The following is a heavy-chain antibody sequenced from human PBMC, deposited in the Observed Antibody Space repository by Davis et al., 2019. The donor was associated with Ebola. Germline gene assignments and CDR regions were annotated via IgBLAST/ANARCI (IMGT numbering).Heavy chain of an antibody. CDR3: ARLRRDAFDI. J-gene: IGHJ3*02. CDR1: GGSISSSSYY. Sequence: SETLSLTCTVSGGSISSSSYYWGWLRQPPGKGLEWIGSIYYSGSTYYNPSLKSRVTITGDTSKNQFSLKLSSVTAADTAVYYCARLRRDAFDIWGQGTMVTVSS. CDR2: IYYSGST. V-gene: IGHV4-39*01.